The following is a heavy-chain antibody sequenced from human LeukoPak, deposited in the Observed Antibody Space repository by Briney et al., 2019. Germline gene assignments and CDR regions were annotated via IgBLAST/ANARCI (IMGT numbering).Heavy chain of an antibody. CDR2: INPSGGST. J-gene: IGHJ6*02. V-gene: IGHV1-46*01. D-gene: IGHD6-19*01. CDR1: GYTFTAYF. Sequence: ASVKVSCKAAGYTFTAYFIHWVRQAPGQGLEWMGIINPSGGSTSYAQKFQGRVTMTRDTSTSTVYMELSSLRSEDTAVYYCARDLLAVAGTNYYYGMDVWGQGTTVTVSS. CDR3: ARDLLAVAGTNYYYGMDV.